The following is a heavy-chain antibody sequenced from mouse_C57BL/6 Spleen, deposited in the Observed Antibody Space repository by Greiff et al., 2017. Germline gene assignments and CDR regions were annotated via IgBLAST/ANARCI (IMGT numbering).Heavy chain of an antibody. V-gene: IGHV14-2*01. J-gene: IGHJ1*03. D-gene: IGHD1-1*01. CDR3: ARGDYYGSSYGYFDV. Sequence: VHVKQSGAELVKPGASVKLSCTASGFNIKDYYMHWVKQRTEQGLEWIGRIDPEDGETKYAPKFQGKATITADTSSNTAYLQLSSLTSEDTAVYYCARGDYYGSSYGYFDVWGTGTTVTVSS. CDR1: GFNIKDYY. CDR2: IDPEDGET.